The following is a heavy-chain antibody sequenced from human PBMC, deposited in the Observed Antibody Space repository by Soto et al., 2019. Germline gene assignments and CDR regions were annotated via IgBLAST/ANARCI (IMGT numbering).Heavy chain of an antibody. V-gene: IGHV4-39*01. D-gene: IGHD6-19*01. CDR2: IDSSVST. CDR3: ARAVAVRADFDY. Sequence: SETLSLTCTVSGGAISSSSFHWGWIRQPPGKGREWIGSIDSSVSTYYSPSLKRRVTISVDTSKNQFSLKLSSGTAADTAVYSCARAVAVRADFDYWGQGTLVTVSS. J-gene: IGHJ4*02. CDR1: GGAISSSSFH.